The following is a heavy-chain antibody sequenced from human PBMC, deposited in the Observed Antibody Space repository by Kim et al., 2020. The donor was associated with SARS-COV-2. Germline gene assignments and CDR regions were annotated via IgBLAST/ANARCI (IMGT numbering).Heavy chain of an antibody. D-gene: IGHD3-10*01. V-gene: IGHV3-21*01. CDR2: ISSTSLYI. CDR3: VREGVTMIRGNVHFFDY. J-gene: IGHJ4*01. Sequence: GGSLRLSCAAAGFNFNDYNMNWVRQAPGKGLEWVSSISSTSLYIYYADSVKGRFTISRDNAKNSLYLQLSSLSADDTAVYYCVREGVTMIRGNVHFFDY. CDR1: GFNFNDYN.